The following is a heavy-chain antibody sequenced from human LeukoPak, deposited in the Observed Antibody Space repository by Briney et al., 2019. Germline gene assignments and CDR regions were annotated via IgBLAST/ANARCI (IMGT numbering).Heavy chain of an antibody. D-gene: IGHD1-26*01. V-gene: IGHV1-18*01. J-gene: IGHJ3*02. CDR3: AREGLQWGPHLGAFDI. Sequence: ASVKVSCKASGYTFTSYGISWVRQAPGQGLEWMGWISAYNGNTNYAQKLQGRVTMTTDTSTSTAYMELRSLRSDDTAVYYCAREGLQWGPHLGAFDIWGQGTMVTVSS. CDR1: GYTFTSYG. CDR2: ISAYNGNT.